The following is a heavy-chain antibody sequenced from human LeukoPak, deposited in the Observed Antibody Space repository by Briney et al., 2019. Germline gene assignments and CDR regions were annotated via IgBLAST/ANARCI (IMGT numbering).Heavy chain of an antibody. CDR3: ARAYAGYSSGCSLY. Sequence: GGSLRLSCAASGFTFSSHSMKWVRQAPGKGLEWVSSISSSSSYIYYADSVKGRFTISRDNAKNSLYLQMNSLRAEGTAVYYCARAYAGYSSGCSLYWGQGTLVTVSS. CDR2: ISSSSSYI. CDR1: GFTFSSHS. J-gene: IGHJ4*02. D-gene: IGHD6-19*01. V-gene: IGHV3-21*01.